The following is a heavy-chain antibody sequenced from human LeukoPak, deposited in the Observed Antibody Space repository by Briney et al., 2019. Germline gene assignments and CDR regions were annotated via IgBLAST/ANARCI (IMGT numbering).Heavy chain of an antibody. CDR2: ISSSGSTI. Sequence: KTGGSLRLSCAASGFTFSDYYMSWIRQAPGKGLEWVSYISSSGSTIYYADSVKGRFTISRDNAKNSLYLQMNSLRAEDTAVYYCARDQSYYYDSSGYYYYWGQGTLVTVSS. CDR1: GFTFSDYY. D-gene: IGHD3-22*01. CDR3: ARDQSYYYDSSGYYYY. V-gene: IGHV3-11*04. J-gene: IGHJ4*02.